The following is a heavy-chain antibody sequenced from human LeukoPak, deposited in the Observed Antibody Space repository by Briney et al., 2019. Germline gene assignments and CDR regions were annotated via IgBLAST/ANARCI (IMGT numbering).Heavy chain of an antibody. Sequence: GGSLILSCSASVFTFISYGMHWVRQATGRGVGCVAVIWCEESNRYYVHCVKGRYTIYRDNSKNTLYLQMYSLRAEDTAVYYCARYPVVRSADGHTFDYWGQGTLVTVSS. J-gene: IGHJ4*02. CDR3: ARYPVVRSADGHTFDY. D-gene: IGHD5-24*01. CDR1: VFTFISYG. V-gene: IGHV3-33*01. CDR2: IWCEESNR.